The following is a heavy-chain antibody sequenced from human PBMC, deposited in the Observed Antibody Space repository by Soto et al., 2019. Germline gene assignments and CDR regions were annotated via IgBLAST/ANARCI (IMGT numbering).Heavy chain of an antibody. V-gene: IGHV4-34*01. CDR2: INHSGST. Sequence: SETLSLTCAVYGGSFSGYYWSWIRQPPGKGLEWIGEINHSGSTNYNPSLKSRVTISVDTSKNQFSLKLSSVTAADTAVYYCARGYLAVAGRGYYYYGMDVWGQGTTVTVSS. CDR3: ARGYLAVAGRGYYYYGMDV. D-gene: IGHD6-19*01. CDR1: GGSFSGYY. J-gene: IGHJ6*02.